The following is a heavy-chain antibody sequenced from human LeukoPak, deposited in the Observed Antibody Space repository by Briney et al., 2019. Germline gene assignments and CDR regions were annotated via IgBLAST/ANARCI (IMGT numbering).Heavy chain of an antibody. Sequence: SETLSLTCAVYGGSFIGYYWSWIRQPPGKGLEWIGEINHFGSTNYNPPLKSRVTISVDTSKNQFSLKLSSVTAADTAVYYCAVEGAIKDNWFDPWGQGTLVTVSS. J-gene: IGHJ5*02. CDR1: GGSFIGYY. D-gene: IGHD1-26*01. CDR3: AVEGAIKDNWFDP. CDR2: INHFGST. V-gene: IGHV4-34*01.